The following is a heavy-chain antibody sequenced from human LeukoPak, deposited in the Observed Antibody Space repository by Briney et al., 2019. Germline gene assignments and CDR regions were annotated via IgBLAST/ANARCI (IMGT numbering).Heavy chain of an antibody. CDR3: ARVLYSYGPSYWYFDL. CDR1: GNSISSGDNY. Sequence: PSETLSLTCTVSGNSISSGDNYWSWIRQPAGKGLEWIGRIYTSGSTNYNPSLKSRVTISVDTSKNQFSLKLSSVTAADTAVYYCARVLYSYGPSYWYFDLWGRGTLVTVSS. V-gene: IGHV4-61*02. J-gene: IGHJ2*01. D-gene: IGHD5-18*01. CDR2: IYTSGST.